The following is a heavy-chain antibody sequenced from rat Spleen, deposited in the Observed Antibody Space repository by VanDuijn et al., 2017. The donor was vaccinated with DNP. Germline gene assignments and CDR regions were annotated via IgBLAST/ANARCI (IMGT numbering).Heavy chain of an antibody. D-gene: IGHD1-1*01. CDR1: GFTFNNYY. CDR2: ITNSGGNT. Sequence: EVQLVESGGGLLQPGRSLKLSCAASGFTFNNYYMSWVRQAPTKGLEWVASITNSGGNTYYRDSVKGRFTISRDNAKSTLYLQMDSLRSEDTATYYCARGGQIPRLLLQWSNWFAYWGQGTLVTVSS. J-gene: IGHJ3*01. CDR3: ARGGQIPRLLLQWSNWFAY. V-gene: IGHV5S23*01.